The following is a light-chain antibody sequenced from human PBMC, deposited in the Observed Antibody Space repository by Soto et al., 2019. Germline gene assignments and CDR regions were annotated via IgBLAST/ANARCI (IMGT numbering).Light chain of an antibody. Sequence: DIQMTQSPSTLSASVGYRVTVTCRASQNIRTCLNWYQEKPGKAPKLLIYDASSLESGVPSRFSGSGSGTEFTLTISSLQPDDFATYYCQQYNSYSGTFGQGTKVDIK. CDR2: DAS. J-gene: IGKJ1*01. V-gene: IGKV1-5*01. CDR3: QQYNSYSGT. CDR1: QNIRTC.